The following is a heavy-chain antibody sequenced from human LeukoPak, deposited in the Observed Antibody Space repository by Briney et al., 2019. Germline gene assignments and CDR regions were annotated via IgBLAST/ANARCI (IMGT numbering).Heavy chain of an antibody. CDR2: IKQDGSEK. D-gene: IGHD3-3*01. V-gene: IGHV3-7*01. CDR3: ARDDYDFWSGYRNDAFDI. J-gene: IGHJ3*02. CDR1: GFTFSSYW. Sequence: GGSLRLSCAASGFTFSSYWMSWVRQAPGKGLEWVANIKQDGSEKYYVDSVKGRFTISRDNAKNSLYLQMNSLRAEDTAVYCCARDDYDFWSGYRNDAFDIWGQGTMVTVSS.